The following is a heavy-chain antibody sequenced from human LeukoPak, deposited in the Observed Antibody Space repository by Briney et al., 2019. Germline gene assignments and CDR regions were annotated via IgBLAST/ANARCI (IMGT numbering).Heavy chain of an antibody. D-gene: IGHD6-19*01. Sequence: SETLSLTCTVSGGSISSTSYYWGWIRQPPGKGLEWIGTIYYSGSTYYNPSLRSRVTISVDTSKNQLSLKLSSVTAADTAVYYCASGIAVAGTEYFQHWGQGTLVTVSS. J-gene: IGHJ1*01. CDR1: GGSISSTSYY. CDR3: ASGIAVAGTEYFQH. CDR2: IYYSGST. V-gene: IGHV4-39*01.